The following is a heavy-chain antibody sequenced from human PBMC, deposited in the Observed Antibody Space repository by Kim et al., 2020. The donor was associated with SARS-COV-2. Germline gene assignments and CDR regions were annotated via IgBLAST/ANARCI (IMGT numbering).Heavy chain of an antibody. D-gene: IGHD1-26*01. J-gene: IGHJ6*01. CDR3: AKDLGWELRKYYYYGMDV. CDR2: ISGSGGRT. V-gene: IGHV3-23*01. Sequence: GGSLRLSCVASGFTFSSYAMSWVRQAPGKGLEWVSGISGSGGRTYYADSVKGRFTISRDSSKNTLNLQMNSLRAEDRAVYYCAKDLGWELRKYYYYGMDV. CDR1: GFTFSSYA.